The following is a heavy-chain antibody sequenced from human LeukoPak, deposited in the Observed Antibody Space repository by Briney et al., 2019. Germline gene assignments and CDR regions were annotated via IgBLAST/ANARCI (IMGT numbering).Heavy chain of an antibody. V-gene: IGHV3-30*02. CDR2: IRYDGSNK. Sequence: GGSLRLSCAASGFIFNTYVMHWVRQAPGKGLEWLAFIRYDGSNKNYADSVKGRFTISRDNTKNSLYLQMNSLRAEDTAVYYCARDGGYGDYYFDYWGQGTLVTVSS. CDR1: GFIFNTYV. CDR3: ARDGGYGDYYFDY. D-gene: IGHD4-17*01. J-gene: IGHJ4*02.